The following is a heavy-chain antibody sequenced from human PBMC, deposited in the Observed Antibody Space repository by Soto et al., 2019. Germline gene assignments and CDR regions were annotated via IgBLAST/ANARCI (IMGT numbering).Heavy chain of an antibody. CDR1: GFTVSSNY. D-gene: IGHD2-15*01. CDR3: ARAYGGGLGYCSGGSCYNY. V-gene: IGHV3-66*01. CDR2: IYSGGST. Sequence: EVQLVESRGGLVQPGGSLRLSCAASGFTVSSNYMSWVRQAPGKGLEWVSVIYSGGSTYYADSVKGRFTISRDNSKNTLYLQMNSLRAEDTAVYYCARAYGGGLGYCSGGSCYNYWGQGTLVTVSS. J-gene: IGHJ4*02.